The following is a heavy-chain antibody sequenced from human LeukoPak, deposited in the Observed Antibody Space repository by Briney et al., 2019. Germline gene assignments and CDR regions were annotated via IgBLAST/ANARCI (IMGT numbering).Heavy chain of an antibody. CDR2: IYYSGST. J-gene: IGHJ5*02. Sequence: PSETLSLTCTVSGGSISSYYWSWIRQPPGKGLEWIGYIYYSGSTNYNPSLKSRVTISVDTSKNQFSLKLSSVTAADTAVYYCAREPVGYNWFDPWGQGTLDTVSS. D-gene: IGHD4-23*01. CDR1: GGSISSYY. V-gene: IGHV4-59*01. CDR3: AREPVGYNWFDP.